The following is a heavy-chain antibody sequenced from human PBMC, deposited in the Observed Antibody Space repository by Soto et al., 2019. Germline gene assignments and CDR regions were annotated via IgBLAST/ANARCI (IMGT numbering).Heavy chain of an antibody. CDR3: ARGDRGGSGSPASYYYSGLDV. Sequence: DVQLLESGGDLVQPGGSLRLSCAASGVTFSSYAMSWVRQAPGKGLEWVSSVSAGGDMTYYSDSVKGLFTISRDNSNNALFLQMNSLRAEDTALYYCARGDRGGSGSPASYYYSGLDVWGQGTTVTVSS. V-gene: IGHV3-23*01. J-gene: IGHJ6*02. CDR1: GVTFSSYA. CDR2: VSAGGDMT. D-gene: IGHD3-10*01.